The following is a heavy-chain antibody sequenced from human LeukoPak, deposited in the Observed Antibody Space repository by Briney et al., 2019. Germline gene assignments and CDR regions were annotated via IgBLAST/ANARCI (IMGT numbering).Heavy chain of an antibody. CDR1: GFTFRSYW. J-gene: IGHJ6*03. CDR2: IKEDGSEK. CDR3: ARDAWFGTTTTRYYYMDA. Sequence: PGGSLRLSCAVSGFTFRSYWMSWVRQAPGKGLECVANIKEDGSEKYYVDSVKGRFTISRDNAKNSLYLQMNSLRADDTAVYYCARDAWFGTTTTRYYYMDAWGKGTTVTISS. D-gene: IGHD1-1*01. V-gene: IGHV3-7*01.